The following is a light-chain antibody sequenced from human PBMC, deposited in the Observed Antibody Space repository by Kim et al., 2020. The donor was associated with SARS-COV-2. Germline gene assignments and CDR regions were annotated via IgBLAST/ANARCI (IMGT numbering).Light chain of an antibody. CDR1: QDISND. V-gene: IGKV1-27*01. CDR2: AAS. CDR3: QKCDSAPWT. Sequence: AFVGDRVTITCRASQDISNDLAWFQLKPEKAPKLLIYAASALQPGVPSRCSGSGSGTDFTLSVTGLQPEDVATYYCQKCDSAPWTFGQGAKVDIK. J-gene: IGKJ1*01.